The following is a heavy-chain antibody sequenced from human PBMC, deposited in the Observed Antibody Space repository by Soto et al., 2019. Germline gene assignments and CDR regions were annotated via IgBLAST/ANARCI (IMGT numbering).Heavy chain of an antibody. CDR3: ARGVEYYDILACYFPPGEN. Sequence: QVQLVQSGAEVKKPGASVKVSCKASGYTFTGYYMHWVRQAPGQGLEWMGWINPNSGGTNYAQKFQGWVTMTRDTSISTADMELSRLRSDDTAVYYCARGVEYYDILACYFPPGENWGQGTLVTVSS. D-gene: IGHD3-9*01. CDR1: GYTFTGYY. J-gene: IGHJ4*02. V-gene: IGHV1-2*04. CDR2: INPNSGGT.